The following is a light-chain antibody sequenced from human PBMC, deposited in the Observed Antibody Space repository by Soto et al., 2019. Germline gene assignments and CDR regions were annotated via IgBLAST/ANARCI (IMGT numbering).Light chain of an antibody. CDR3: QQYGNSPLT. CDR1: QSVGSTY. Sequence: EMGLTQSPGTLALSPGERATLSCRSSQSVGSTYLAWYQQKPGQAPRLLIYDASNRATGIPARFSGSGSGTDFTLTISRLDPEDFAVYYCQQYGNSPLTFGGGTKVDIK. V-gene: IGKV3-20*01. CDR2: DAS. J-gene: IGKJ4*01.